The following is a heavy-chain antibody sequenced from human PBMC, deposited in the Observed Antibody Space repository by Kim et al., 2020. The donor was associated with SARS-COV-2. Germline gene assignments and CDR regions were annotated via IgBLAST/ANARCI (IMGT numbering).Heavy chain of an antibody. D-gene: IGHD4-17*01. J-gene: IGHJ6*02. V-gene: IGHV3-53*01. Sequence: GGSLRLSCAASGFTVSSNYMSWVRQAPGKGLEWVSVIYSGGSTYYADSVKGRFTISRDNAKNSLYLQMNSLRAEDTAVYYCARVHYGDYYYYGMDVWGQGTTVTVSS. CDR3: ARVHYGDYYYYGMDV. CDR2: IYSGGST. CDR1: GFTVSSNY.